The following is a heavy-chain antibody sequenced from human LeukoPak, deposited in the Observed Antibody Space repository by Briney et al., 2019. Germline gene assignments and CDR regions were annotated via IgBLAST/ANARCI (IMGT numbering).Heavy chain of an antibody. CDR3: AKASSRYGDYAEYFQH. CDR1: GFTFSSYA. V-gene: IGHV3-23*01. CDR2: ISGSGGST. J-gene: IGHJ1*01. Sequence: GGSLRLSCAASGFTFSSYAMSWVRQAPGKGLEWVSAISGSGGSTYYADSVKGRFTISGDNSKNTLYLQMNSLRAEDTAVYYCAKASSRYGDYAEYFQHWGQGTLVTVSS. D-gene: IGHD4-17*01.